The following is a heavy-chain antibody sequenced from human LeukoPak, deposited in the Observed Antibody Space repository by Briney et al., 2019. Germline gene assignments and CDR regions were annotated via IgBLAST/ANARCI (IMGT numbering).Heavy chain of an antibody. CDR1: GFTFSSYA. V-gene: IGHV3-30*01. J-gene: IGHJ3*02. CDR3: ARDFRRWELLGNGAFDI. CDR2: ISYDGSNK. D-gene: IGHD1-26*01. Sequence: GRSLRLSCAASGFTFSSYAMHWVRQAPGKGLEWVAVISYDGSNKYYADSVKGRFTISRDNSKNTLYLQMNSLRAEDTAVYYCARDFRRWELLGNGAFDIWGQGTMVTVSS.